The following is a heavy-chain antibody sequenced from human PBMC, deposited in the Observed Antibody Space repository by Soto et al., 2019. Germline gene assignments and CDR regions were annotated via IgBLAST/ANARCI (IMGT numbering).Heavy chain of an antibody. Sequence: GGSLRLSCAASGFTFSTHGMHWVRQAPGKGLEWVAVISYDGSDKYYADSVKGRFTISRDSSKNMLYLQMNSLRAEDTAIYYCAKESYYDSSDYNAFDIWGQGTMVTVS. V-gene: IGHV3-30*18. CDR2: ISYDGSDK. D-gene: IGHD3-22*01. J-gene: IGHJ3*02. CDR1: GFTFSTHG. CDR3: AKESYYDSSDYNAFDI.